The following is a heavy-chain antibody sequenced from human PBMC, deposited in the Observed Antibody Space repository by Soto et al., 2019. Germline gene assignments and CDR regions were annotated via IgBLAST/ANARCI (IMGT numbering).Heavy chain of an antibody. CDR2: INHSGST. CDR1: GGSFSGYY. CDR3: ARAGRITMVRGVMEVWFDP. Sequence: SETLSLTCAVYGGSFSGYYWSWIRQPPGKGLEWIGEINHSGSTNYNPSLKSRVTISVDTSKNQFSLKLSSVTAADTVVYYCARAGRITMVRGVMEVWFDPWGQG. J-gene: IGHJ5*02. D-gene: IGHD3-10*01. V-gene: IGHV4-34*01.